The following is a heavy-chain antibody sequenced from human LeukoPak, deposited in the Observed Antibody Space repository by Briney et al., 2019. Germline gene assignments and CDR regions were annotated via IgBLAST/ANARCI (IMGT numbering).Heavy chain of an antibody. CDR2: IIPIFDTA. CDR1: GGTSSSYA. V-gene: IGHV1-69*05. J-gene: IGHJ4*02. D-gene: IGHD1-1*01. Sequence: SVKVSCKASGGTSSSYAISWVRQAPGQGLEWMGGIIPIFDTANYAQKFQGRVTITTDESTSTAYMELSSLRSEDTAVYYCAIPNSLAGLYYFDYWGQGTLVTVSS. CDR3: AIPNSLAGLYYFDY.